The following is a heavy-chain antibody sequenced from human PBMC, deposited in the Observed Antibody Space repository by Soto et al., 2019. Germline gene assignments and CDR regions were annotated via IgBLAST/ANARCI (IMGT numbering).Heavy chain of an antibody. CDR2: ISSSSSTI. Sequence: EVQLVESGGGLVQPGGSLRLSCAASGFTFSSYSMNWVRQAPGKGLEWVSYISSSSSTIYYADSVKGRFTISRDNAKNSLYLQMNSLRDEDTAVYYCARDVATVTIDAFDIWGQGTMVTVSS. CDR1: GFTFSSYS. CDR3: ARDVATVTIDAFDI. V-gene: IGHV3-48*02. J-gene: IGHJ3*02. D-gene: IGHD4-17*01.